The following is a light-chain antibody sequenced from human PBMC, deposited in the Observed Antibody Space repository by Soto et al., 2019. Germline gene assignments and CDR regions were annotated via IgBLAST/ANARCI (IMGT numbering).Light chain of an antibody. J-gene: IGKJ1*01. Sequence: DIQMTQSPSSVSASVGDRVTITCRASQAIDSWLAWYQQKPGEAPKLLIFTGSLLHSGVPPRFSGSGSGTDFILTISSLQPEDFATYYCQQTLSFPPTFGQGTKV. V-gene: IGKV1-12*01. CDR1: QAIDSW. CDR2: TGS. CDR3: QQTLSFPPT.